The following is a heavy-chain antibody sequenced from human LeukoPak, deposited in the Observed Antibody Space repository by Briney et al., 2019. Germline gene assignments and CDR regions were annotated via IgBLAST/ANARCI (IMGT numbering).Heavy chain of an antibody. J-gene: IGHJ6*02. CDR1: GFTFDDYA. CDR2: ISWNSGSI. D-gene: IGHD3-10*01. Sequence: GRSLRLSCAASGFTFDDYAMHWVRQAPGKGLEWVPGISWNSGSIGYADSVKGRFTISRDNAKNSLYLQMNSLRAENTALYYCAKDNGSGEVGYYYYYYGMDVWGQGTTVTVSS. V-gene: IGHV3-9*01. CDR3: AKDNGSGEVGYYYYYYGMDV.